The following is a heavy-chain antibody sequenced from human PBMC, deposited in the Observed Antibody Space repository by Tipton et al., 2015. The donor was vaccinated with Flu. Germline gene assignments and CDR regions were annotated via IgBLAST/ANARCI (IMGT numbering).Heavy chain of an antibody. V-gene: IGHV3-15*05. CDR1: GFTFSNVW. CDR3: ATDLPLGEGGYFDS. J-gene: IGHJ4*02. Sequence: SLRLSCAASGFTFSNVWMTWVRHTPGKGLEWVGRIKRKTDGETTDYAAPVKGRFTVSRDDSESTLYPQMDSLKTEDTATYYCATDLPLGEGGYFDSWGQGALVTVSS. D-gene: IGHD3-16*01. CDR2: IKRKTDGETT.